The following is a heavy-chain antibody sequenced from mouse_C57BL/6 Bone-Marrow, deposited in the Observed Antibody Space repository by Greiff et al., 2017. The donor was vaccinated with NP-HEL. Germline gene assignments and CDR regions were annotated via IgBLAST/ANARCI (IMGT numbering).Heavy chain of an antibody. D-gene: IGHD4-1*01. CDR1: GYTFTSYW. V-gene: IGHV1-74*01. CDR3: ARSLGRDY. Sequence: VQLQQPGAELVKPGASVKVSCKASGYTFTSYWMHWVKQRPGHGLEWIGRIHPSDGDTNYNQKFKGKATLTVDKSSSTAYMQLSSLTSEDSAVYFCARSLGRDYWGQGTTLTVSS. CDR2: IHPSDGDT. J-gene: IGHJ2*01.